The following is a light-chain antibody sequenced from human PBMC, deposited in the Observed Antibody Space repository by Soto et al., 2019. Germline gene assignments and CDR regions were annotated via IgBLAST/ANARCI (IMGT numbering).Light chain of an antibody. V-gene: IGKV1-5*01. CDR2: DAS. J-gene: IGKJ1*01. Sequence: DIQMTQSPATLSAAVGDRGTITFRASQSISSWLAWYQQKPGKAPKFLIYDASNLESGVPSRFSGSGSGTEFTLTISSLQPDDFATYYCQQYSSYWTFGQGTKVDI. CDR1: QSISSW. CDR3: QQYSSYWT.